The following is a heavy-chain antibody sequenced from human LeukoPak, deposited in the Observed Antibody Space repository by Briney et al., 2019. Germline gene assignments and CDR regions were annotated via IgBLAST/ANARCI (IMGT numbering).Heavy chain of an antibody. V-gene: IGHV3-23*01. CDR1: GFTFSSSA. CDR3: VKLKHGRQAFDY. Sequence: PGGSLRLSCAASGFTFSSSAMSWVRQAPGKGLEWVSAISNNGGYTYYADSVKGRFTISRDNSKNTLYLQMNSLRAEDTAVYYCVKLKHGRQAFDYWGQGTLVTVSS. J-gene: IGHJ4*02. CDR2: ISNNGGYT.